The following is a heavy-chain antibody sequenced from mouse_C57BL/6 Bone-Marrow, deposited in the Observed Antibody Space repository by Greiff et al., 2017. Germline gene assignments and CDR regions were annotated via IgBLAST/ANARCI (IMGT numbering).Heavy chain of an antibody. J-gene: IGHJ2*01. D-gene: IGHD1-1*01. CDR1: GYTFTSYW. V-gene: IGHV1-55*01. Sequence: QVHVKQPGAALVKPGASVKMSCKASGYTFTSYWITWVKQRPGHGLEWIGDIYPGSGSTNYNEKFKSKATLTVDTSSSTAYMQLSSLTSEDSAVYYCARVWGIYYYGPDYWGQGTTLTVSS. CDR3: ARVWGIYYYGPDY. CDR2: IYPGSGST.